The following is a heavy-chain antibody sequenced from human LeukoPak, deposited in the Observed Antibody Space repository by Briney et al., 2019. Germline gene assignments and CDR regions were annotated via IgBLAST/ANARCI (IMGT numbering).Heavy chain of an antibody. J-gene: IGHJ4*02. V-gene: IGHV4-34*01. CDR3: ARERPSGDYFDY. CDR1: GGSFSGYY. Sequence: SETLSLTCAVYGGSFSGYYWTWIRQPPGKGLEGIGEINHRGSTNYNPSLKSRVTIPVDTSKNQFSLKLSSLPVVDTAVYYCARERPSGDYFDYWGQGTLVTVPS. CDR2: INHRGST. D-gene: IGHD4-17*01.